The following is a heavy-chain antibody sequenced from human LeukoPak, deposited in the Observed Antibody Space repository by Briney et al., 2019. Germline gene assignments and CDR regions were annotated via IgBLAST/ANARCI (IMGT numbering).Heavy chain of an antibody. V-gene: IGHV3-49*04. D-gene: IGHD3/OR15-3a*01. CDR2: IRSKAYGGTT. CDR1: GFTFGNYA. J-gene: IGHJ6*02. Sequence: GGSLRLSCTASGFTFGNYALTWVRQAPGKGLEWLSFIRSKAYGGTTEYAASVKGRFSISRDDSQSIAYLQMYSLKTEDTAVYYCIRNVPDWNYAMDVWGHGTTVTVSS. CDR3: IRNVPDWNYAMDV.